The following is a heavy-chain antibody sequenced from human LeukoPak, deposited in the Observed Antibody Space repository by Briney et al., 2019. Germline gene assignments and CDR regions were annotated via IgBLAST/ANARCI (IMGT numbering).Heavy chain of an antibody. CDR1: GYTFTDYF. CDR2: IIPIFGTA. Sequence: SVKVSCKASGYTFTDYFMHWVRQAPGQGLEWMGGIIPIFGTANYAQKFQGRVTITADESTSTAYMELSSLRSEDTAVYYCARLGYCSGGSCPLGDYYYGMDVWGQGTTVTVSS. CDR3: ARLGYCSGGSCPLGDYYYGMDV. J-gene: IGHJ6*02. D-gene: IGHD2-15*01. V-gene: IGHV1-69*13.